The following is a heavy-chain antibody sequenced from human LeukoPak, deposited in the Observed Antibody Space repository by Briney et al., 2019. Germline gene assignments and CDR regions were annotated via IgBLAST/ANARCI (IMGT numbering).Heavy chain of an antibody. V-gene: IGHV4-59*01. Sequence: SETLSLTCTVSGGSLSSYYWSWIRQPPGKGLEWIGYIYYSGSTNYNPSLKSRVTISVDTSKNQFSLKLSSVTAADTAVYYCARDRSSGWQGAFDMWGQGTKVTVSS. CDR2: IYYSGST. J-gene: IGHJ3*02. CDR3: ARDRSSGWQGAFDM. CDR1: GGSLSSYY. D-gene: IGHD6-19*01.